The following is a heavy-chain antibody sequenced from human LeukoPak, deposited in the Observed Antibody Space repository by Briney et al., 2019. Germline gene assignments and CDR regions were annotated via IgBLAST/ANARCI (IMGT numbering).Heavy chain of an antibody. CDR2: MNPNSGNT. CDR3: ARGKRRWSSAAGSKPPYYYYYMDV. D-gene: IGHD6-13*01. CDR1: GYTFTSYD. Sequence: ASVKVSCKASGYTFTSYDINWVRQATGQGLEWMGWMNPNSGNTGYAQKFQGRVTITRNTSISTAYMELSSLRSEDTAVYYCARGKRRWSSAAGSKPPYYYYYMDVWGKGTTVTVSS. J-gene: IGHJ6*03. V-gene: IGHV1-8*03.